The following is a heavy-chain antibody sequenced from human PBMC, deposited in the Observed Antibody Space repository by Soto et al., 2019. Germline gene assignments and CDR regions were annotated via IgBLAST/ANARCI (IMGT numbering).Heavy chain of an antibody. J-gene: IGHJ4*02. Sequence: GGSLRLSCAASGFTFSNAWMSWVRQAPGKGLEWVGRIKSKTDGGTTDYAAPVKGRFTISRDDSKNTLYLQMNSLKTEDTAVNYCTTDPGYCTNGVCYTGYFDYWGQGTLVTVSS. CDR2: IKSKTDGGTT. V-gene: IGHV3-15*01. CDR1: GFTFSNAW. CDR3: TTDPGYCTNGVCYTGYFDY. D-gene: IGHD2-8*01.